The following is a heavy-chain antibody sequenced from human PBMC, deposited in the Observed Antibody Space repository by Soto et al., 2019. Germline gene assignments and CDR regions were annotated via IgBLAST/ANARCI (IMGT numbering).Heavy chain of an antibody. Sequence: QVQLVESGGDLVKPGGSLRLSCAASGYTFSDYYMSWIRQAPGKGLEWISYIDTCGTKIYYAVSLKGRITITTDNAKNSLYLEMNRLRDEDTAVYYCASHYDMWSGYLSPVDYWGQGTLVTVSS. CDR1: GYTFSDYY. D-gene: IGHD3-3*01. J-gene: IGHJ4*02. CDR2: IDTCGTKI. V-gene: IGHV3-11*01. CDR3: ASHYDMWSGYLSPVDY.